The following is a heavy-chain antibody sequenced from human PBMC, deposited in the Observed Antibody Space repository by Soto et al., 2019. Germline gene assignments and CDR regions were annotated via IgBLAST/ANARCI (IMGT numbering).Heavy chain of an antibody. CDR3: ARGDARLGP. CDR1: GASISSGTNS. CDR2: IYHSGST. Sequence: QLQLQESGSGLVEPSQTLSLTCAVSGASISSGTNSWSWIRQPPGKGLEWIAYIYHSGSTYYDPSLKSRVTISVDRSKNQFSLKLTSVTAADTAVYYCARGDARLGPWGQGTLVTVSS. V-gene: IGHV4-30-2*01. J-gene: IGHJ5*02. D-gene: IGHD3-16*01.